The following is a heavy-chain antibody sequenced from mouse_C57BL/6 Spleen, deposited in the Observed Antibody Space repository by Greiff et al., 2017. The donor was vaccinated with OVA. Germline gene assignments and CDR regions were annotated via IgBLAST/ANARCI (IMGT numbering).Heavy chain of an antibody. CDR2: IYPSDSET. Sequence: QVQLQQPGAELVRPGSSVKLSCKASGYTFTSYWMDWVKQRPGQGLEWIGNIYPSDSETHYNQKFKDKATLTVDKSSSTAYMQLSSLTSEDSAVYYCARSGIHYCDYWGQGTTLTVSS. V-gene: IGHV1-61*01. CDR1: GYTFTSYW. D-gene: IGHD4-1*01. J-gene: IGHJ2*01. CDR3: ARSGIHYCDY.